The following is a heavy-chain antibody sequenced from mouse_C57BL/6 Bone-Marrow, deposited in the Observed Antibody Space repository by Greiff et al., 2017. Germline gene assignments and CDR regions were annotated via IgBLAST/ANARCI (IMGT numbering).Heavy chain of an antibody. CDR3: ARLGRPYYDYAWFAY. CDR2: ISNLAYSI. CDR1: GFTFSDYG. Sequence: EVKLMESGGGLVQPGGSLKLSCAASGFTFSDYGMAWVRQAPRKGPEWVAFISNLAYSIYYADTVTGRFTISRENAKNTLYLEMSSLRSEDTAMYYCARLGRPYYDYAWFAYWGQGTLVTVSA. J-gene: IGHJ3*01. V-gene: IGHV5-15*01. D-gene: IGHD2-4*01.